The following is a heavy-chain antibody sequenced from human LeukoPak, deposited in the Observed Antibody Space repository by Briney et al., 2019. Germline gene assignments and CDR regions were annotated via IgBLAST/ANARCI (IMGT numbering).Heavy chain of an antibody. V-gene: IGHV1-18*04. Sequence: ASVKVSCKASGYTFTGYYIHWVRQAPGQGLEWMGWIYPYSGDTNYAQKLQGRVTMTTDTSTSTAYMELRSLRSDDTAVYYCARGGARGSYPVDYWGQGTLVTVSS. J-gene: IGHJ4*02. CDR2: IYPYSGDT. CDR1: GYTFTGYY. CDR3: ARGGARGSYPVDY. D-gene: IGHD1-26*01.